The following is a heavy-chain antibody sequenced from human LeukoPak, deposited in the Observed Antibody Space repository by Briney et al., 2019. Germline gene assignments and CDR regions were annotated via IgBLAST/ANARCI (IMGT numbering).Heavy chain of an antibody. D-gene: IGHD1-7*01. Sequence: ASVKVSCKASGGTFSSYAISWVRQAPGQGLEWMGGITPIFGTANYAQKFQGRVTITTDESTSTAYMELSSLRSEDTAVYYCARHQETTDYWGQGTLVTVSS. CDR2: ITPIFGTA. CDR3: ARHQETTDY. J-gene: IGHJ4*02. V-gene: IGHV1-69*05. CDR1: GGTFSSYA.